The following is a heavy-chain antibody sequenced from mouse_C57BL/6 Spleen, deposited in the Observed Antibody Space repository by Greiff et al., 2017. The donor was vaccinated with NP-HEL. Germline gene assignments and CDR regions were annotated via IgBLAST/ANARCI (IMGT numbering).Heavy chain of an antibody. D-gene: IGHD1-1*01. CDR3: TRVDYYGSSCYAMDY. CDR2: ISSGGDYI. J-gene: IGHJ4*01. V-gene: IGHV5-9-1*02. CDR1: GFTFSSYA. Sequence: EVQGVESGEGLVKPGGSLKLSCAASGFTFSSYAMSWVRQTPEKRLEWVAYISSGGDYIYYADTVKGRFTISRDNARNTLYLQMSSLKSEDTAMYYCTRVDYYGSSCYAMDYWGQGTSVTVSS.